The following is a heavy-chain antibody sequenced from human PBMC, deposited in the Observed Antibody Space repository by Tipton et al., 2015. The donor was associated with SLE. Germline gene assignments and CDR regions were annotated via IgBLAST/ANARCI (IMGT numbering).Heavy chain of an antibody. CDR1: GFTFSSYW. CDR3: ARKVGDY. D-gene: IGHD1-26*01. CDR2: IKEDGSKI. V-gene: IGHV3-7*01. Sequence: SLRLSCAASGFTFSSYWMSWVRQAPGKGLEWLANIKEDGSKIYYVDSVKGRFTISRDNAKNSVYLQMNSLRAEDTAVYYCARKVGDYWGQGTPVTVSS. J-gene: IGHJ4*02.